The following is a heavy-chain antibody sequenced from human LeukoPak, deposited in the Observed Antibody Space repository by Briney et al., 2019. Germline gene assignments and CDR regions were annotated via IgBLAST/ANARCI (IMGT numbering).Heavy chain of an antibody. D-gene: IGHD6-19*01. Sequence: GGSLRLSCAASGFTVSNNYMSWVRQAPGKGLEWVSLIHSGDNAYYADSVRGRFTISRDNSKNTLYLQMNSLRVEDTAMYYCARDSTAGNTFDYWGQGTLVTVSS. V-gene: IGHV3-53*01. CDR2: IHSGDNA. J-gene: IGHJ4*02. CDR3: ARDSTAGNTFDY. CDR1: GFTVSNNY.